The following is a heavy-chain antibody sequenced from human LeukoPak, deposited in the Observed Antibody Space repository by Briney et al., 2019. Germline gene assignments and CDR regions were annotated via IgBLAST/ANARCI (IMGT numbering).Heavy chain of an antibody. V-gene: IGHV4-34*01. CDR1: GGSFSGYY. J-gene: IGHJ4*02. Sequence: SETLSLTCAVYGGSFSGYYWSWIRQPPGKGLEWIGEINHSGSTNYNPSLKSRVTISVDASKNQFSLKLSSVTAADTAVYYCARVRWDSSGSQPYWGQGTLVTVSS. CDR3: ARVRWDSSGSQPY. CDR2: INHSGST. D-gene: IGHD3-22*01.